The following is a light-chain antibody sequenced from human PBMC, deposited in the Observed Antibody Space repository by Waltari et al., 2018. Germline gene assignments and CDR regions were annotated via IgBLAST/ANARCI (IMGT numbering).Light chain of an antibody. CDR2: KVS. CDR3: MRGTHWPPMYP. J-gene: IGKJ2*01. Sequence: DVVMTQSPLSLLVTLGQPASIPCRSRQHLVSSDGNTYLNLYHQRPGQSPRGLFYKVSTRDSGVPDRFSASGSGTDFTLRISRVEAEDVGVYYCMRGTHWPPMYPFGQGTKLEIK. V-gene: IGKV2-30*01. CDR1: QHLVSSDGNTY.